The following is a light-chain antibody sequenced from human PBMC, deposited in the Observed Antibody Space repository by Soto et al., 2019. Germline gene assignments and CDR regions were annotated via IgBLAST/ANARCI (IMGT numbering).Light chain of an antibody. CDR2: DAS. CDR3: QQYDNIILS. V-gene: IGKV1-33*01. J-gene: IGKJ4*01. Sequence: IRLTQSPTSLSASVGDRVTITCQASQYIGNYLNWYQQKPGEAPRLLISDASNLEPGVPSRFSGSGSGADFTFIISSLQPEDVATYSCQQYDNIILSFGGGTKGDIK. CDR1: QYIGNY.